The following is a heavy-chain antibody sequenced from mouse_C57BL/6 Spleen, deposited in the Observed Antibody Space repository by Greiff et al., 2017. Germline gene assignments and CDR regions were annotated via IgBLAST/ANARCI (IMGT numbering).Heavy chain of an antibody. J-gene: IGHJ2*01. CDR2: IDPSDSYT. Sequence: VKLQQPGAELVRPGTSVKLSCKASGYTFTSYWMHWVKQRPGQGLEWIGVIDPSDSYTNYNQKFKGKATLTVDTSSSTAYMQLSSLTSEDSAVYYCAREDTGTFDYWGLGTTLTVSS. D-gene: IGHD4-1*01. CDR1: GYTFTSYW. V-gene: IGHV1-59*01. CDR3: AREDTGTFDY.